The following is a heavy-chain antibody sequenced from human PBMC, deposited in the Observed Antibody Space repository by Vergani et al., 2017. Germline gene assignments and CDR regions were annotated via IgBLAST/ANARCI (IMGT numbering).Heavy chain of an antibody. J-gene: IGHJ6*01. Sequence: EVQLLESGGNLIQPGGSLRLSCGASGFTFSSYAMTWVRLAPGKGLQWVSAINGSGGNTFYTDSVKGRFTISRDNSKDTLYLQMNSLRVEDTAIYYCAKARDPNCKGGNCYSYCYGLDLWGQGTTVTVSS. D-gene: IGHD2-21*01. V-gene: IGHV3-23*01. CDR2: INGSGGNT. CDR3: AKARDPNCKGGNCYSYCYGLDL. CDR1: GFTFSSYA.